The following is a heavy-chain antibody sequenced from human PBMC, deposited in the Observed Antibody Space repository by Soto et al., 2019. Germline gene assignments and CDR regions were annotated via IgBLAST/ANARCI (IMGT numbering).Heavy chain of an antibody. D-gene: IGHD2-2*01. CDR2: MNPNSGNT. Sequence: QVQLVQSGAEVKKPGASVKVSCKASGYTFTSYDINWVRQATGQGLEWMGWMNPNSGNTGYAQEFQGRVTMTRNTSISTAYMELSSLRSEDTAVYYCARDSNHIVLEPVAFYYYGMDVWGQGTTVTVSS. J-gene: IGHJ6*02. CDR1: GYTFTSYD. CDR3: ARDSNHIVLEPVAFYYYGMDV. V-gene: IGHV1-8*01.